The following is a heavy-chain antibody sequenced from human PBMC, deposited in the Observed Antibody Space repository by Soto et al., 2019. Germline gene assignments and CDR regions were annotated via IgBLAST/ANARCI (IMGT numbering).Heavy chain of an antibody. CDR2: IIPIFGTA. Sequence: SVKVSCKASGGTFSSYAISWVRQAPGQGLEWMGGIIPIFGTANYAQKFQGRVTITADESTSTAYMELSSLRSEDTAVYYCARVVAVAGYYYYGMDVWGQGTTVTVSS. V-gene: IGHV1-69*13. J-gene: IGHJ6*02. D-gene: IGHD6-19*01. CDR3: ARVVAVAGYYYYGMDV. CDR1: GGTFSSYA.